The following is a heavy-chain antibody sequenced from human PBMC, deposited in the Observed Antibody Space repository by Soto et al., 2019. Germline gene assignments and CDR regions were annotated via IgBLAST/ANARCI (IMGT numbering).Heavy chain of an antibody. V-gene: IGHV3-30-3*01. CDR2: ISYDGSNK. Sequence: SLRLSCAASGFTFSSYAMHWVRQAPGKGLEWVAVISYDGSNKYYADSVKGRFTISRDNSKNTLYLQMNSLRAEDTAVYYCARAPIPAAAGPSVYYYGMDVWGQGTTVTVSS. D-gene: IGHD6-13*01. J-gene: IGHJ6*02. CDR3: ARAPIPAAAGPSVYYYGMDV. CDR1: GFTFSSYA.